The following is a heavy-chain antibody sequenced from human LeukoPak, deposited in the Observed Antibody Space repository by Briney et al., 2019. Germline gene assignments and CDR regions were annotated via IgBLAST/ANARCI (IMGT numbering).Heavy chain of an antibody. CDR2: IKQDGSEK. CDR1: GFTFTNAW. Sequence: PGGSLRLSCAASGFTFTNAWMSWVRQAPGKGLEWVANIKQDGSEKYYVDSVKGRFTISRDNAKNSLYLQMNSLRAEDTAVYYCARGIYYFDYWGQGTLVTVSS. D-gene: IGHD3-10*01. V-gene: IGHV3-7*01. CDR3: ARGIYYFDY. J-gene: IGHJ4*02.